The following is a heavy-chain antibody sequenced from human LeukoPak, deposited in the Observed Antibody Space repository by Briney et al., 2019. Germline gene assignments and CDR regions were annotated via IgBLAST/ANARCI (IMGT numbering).Heavy chain of an antibody. CDR3: TRDPANYYGSGSSDY. J-gene: IGHJ4*02. CDR1: GGSISSYY. V-gene: IGHV4-59*12. Sequence: SETLSLTCTVAGGSISSYYWSWIRQPPGKGLEWIGYIYYSGSTSYNPSLKSRVTISVDTSKKQFSLKLSSVTAADTAVYYCTRDPANYYGSGSSDYWGQGTLVTVSS. CDR2: IYYSGST. D-gene: IGHD3-10*01.